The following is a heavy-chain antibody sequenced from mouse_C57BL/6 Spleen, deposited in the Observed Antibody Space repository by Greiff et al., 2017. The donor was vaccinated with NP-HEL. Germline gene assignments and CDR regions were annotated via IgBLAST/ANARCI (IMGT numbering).Heavy chain of an antibody. CDR1: GFTFSDYG. J-gene: IGHJ3*01. D-gene: IGHD2-5*01. Sequence: EVKLVESGGGLVKPGGSLKLSCAASGFTFSDYGMHWVRQAPEQGLEWVAYISSGSSTIYYADTVKGRFTISRDTAKNTLFLQMTSLRSEDTALDYCASAYYSNSGFAYWGQGTLVTVSA. CDR2: ISSGSSTI. CDR3: ASAYYSNSGFAY. V-gene: IGHV5-17*01.